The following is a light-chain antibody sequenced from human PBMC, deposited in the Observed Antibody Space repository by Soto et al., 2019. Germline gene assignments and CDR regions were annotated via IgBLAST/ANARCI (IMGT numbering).Light chain of an antibody. Sequence: IMLTHSAATLSLSPEERATPSCRASQSVSSYLAWYQQKPGQAPRLLIYDASNRAPGIPARFSGSGSGTEFTLTISSLQSEDFTVYSCLQYHSLWAFGQGTKVDIK. CDR3: LQYHSLWA. J-gene: IGKJ1*01. CDR2: DAS. V-gene: IGKV3-15*01. CDR1: QSVSSY.